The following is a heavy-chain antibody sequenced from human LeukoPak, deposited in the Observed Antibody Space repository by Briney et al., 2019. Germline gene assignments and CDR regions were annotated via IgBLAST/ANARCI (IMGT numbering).Heavy chain of an antibody. CDR3: AKDRSQWLVLGYFDY. CDR1: GFTFSSYS. J-gene: IGHJ4*02. Sequence: PGGSLRLSCAASGFTFSSYSMNWVRQAPGKGLEWVSSISSSSSYIYYADSVKGRFTISRDNSKNTLYLQMNSLRAEDTAVYYCAKDRSQWLVLGYFDYWGQGTLVTVSS. V-gene: IGHV3-21*04. D-gene: IGHD6-19*01. CDR2: ISSSSSYI.